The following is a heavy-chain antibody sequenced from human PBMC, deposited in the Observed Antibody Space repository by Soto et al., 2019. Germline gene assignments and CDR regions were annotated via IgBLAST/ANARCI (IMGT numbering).Heavy chain of an antibody. CDR3: ARDIGQQLDQGIDY. CDR2: ISWNSGTR. J-gene: IGHJ4*02. CDR1: GFTFDHYA. Sequence: DVQLVESGGGLVQPGRSLRLSCAASGFTFDHYAMHWVRQAPGKGLEWVSGISWNSGTRGYADSVKGRFSISRDNAKNSLYLQMNSLRPEDTALYYCARDIGQQLDQGIDYWGQGTVVTVSS. D-gene: IGHD6-13*01. V-gene: IGHV3-9*01.